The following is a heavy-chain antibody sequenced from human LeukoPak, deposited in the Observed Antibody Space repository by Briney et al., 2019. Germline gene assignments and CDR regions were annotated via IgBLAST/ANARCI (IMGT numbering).Heavy chain of an antibody. J-gene: IGHJ6*02. CDR1: GFTFSSYE. CDR3: ARDSWTDYYGSGSPSDGMDV. CDR2: ISSSGSTI. D-gene: IGHD3-10*01. Sequence: PGGSLRLSCAASGFTFSSYEMNWVRQAPGKGLEWVSYISSSGSTIYYADSAKGRFTISRDNAKNSLYLQMNSLRAEDTAVYYCARDSWTDYYGSGSPSDGMDVWGQGATVTASS. V-gene: IGHV3-48*03.